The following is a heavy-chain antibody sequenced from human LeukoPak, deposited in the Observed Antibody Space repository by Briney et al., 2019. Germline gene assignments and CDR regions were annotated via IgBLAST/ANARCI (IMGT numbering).Heavy chain of an antibody. J-gene: IGHJ4*02. Sequence: GALRLSCAASGFTFSSYAMAWVRQAPGKGLGWVSTISDSGGNTYYADSVAGRFTISRGNSRDTLYLQMNSLRADDTAVYCARGGFLGPDYWGQGTLVTVSS. CDR3: RGGFLGPDY. V-gene: IGHV3-23*01. D-gene: IGHD3-16*01. CDR1: GFTFSSYA. CDR2: ISDSGGNT.